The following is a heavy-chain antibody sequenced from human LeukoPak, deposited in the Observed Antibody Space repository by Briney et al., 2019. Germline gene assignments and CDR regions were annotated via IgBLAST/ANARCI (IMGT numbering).Heavy chain of an antibody. CDR3: ARGLYPDSSGYYPVSVY. CDR2: ISAYSGNT. V-gene: IGHV1-18*01. CDR1: GYTFTSYG. D-gene: IGHD3-22*01. Sequence: GASVKVSCKASGYTFTSYGISWLRQAPGQGVEWMGWISAYSGNTNYAQKLQGRVTMTTDTSTSTAYMELRSLRSDDTAVYYCARGLYPDSSGYYPVSVYWGQGTLVTVSS. J-gene: IGHJ4*02.